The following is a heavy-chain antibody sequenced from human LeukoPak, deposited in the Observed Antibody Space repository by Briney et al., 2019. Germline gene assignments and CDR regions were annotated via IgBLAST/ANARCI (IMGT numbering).Heavy chain of an antibody. CDR3: ASDRIAAAGKDGGGY. J-gene: IGHJ4*02. V-gene: IGHV4-4*02. CDR2: IYHSGST. D-gene: IGHD6-13*01. Sequence: PSGTLSLTCAVSGGSISSSNWWSWVRQPPGKGLEWIGEIYHSGSTNYNPSLKSRVTISVDKSKNQFSLKLSSVTAADTAVYYCASDRIAAAGKDGGGYRGQGTLVTVSS. CDR1: GGSISSSNW.